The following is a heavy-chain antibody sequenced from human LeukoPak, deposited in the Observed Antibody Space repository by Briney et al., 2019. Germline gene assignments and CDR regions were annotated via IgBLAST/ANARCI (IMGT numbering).Heavy chain of an antibody. CDR1: GGSISSYY. CDR3: ARDARAVAGKARVYGMDV. CDR2: IYYSGST. Sequence: NPSETLSLTCTVSGGSISSYYWSWIRQPPGKGLEWIGYIYYSGSTNYNPSLKSRVTISVDTSKNQFSLKLSSVTAADTAVYYCARDARAVAGKARVYGMDVWGQGTTVTVSS. J-gene: IGHJ6*02. D-gene: IGHD6-19*01. V-gene: IGHV4-59*01.